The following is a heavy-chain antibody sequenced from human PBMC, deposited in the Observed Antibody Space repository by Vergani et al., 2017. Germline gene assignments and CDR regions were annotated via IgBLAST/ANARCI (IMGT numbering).Heavy chain of an antibody. J-gene: IGHJ4*02. V-gene: IGHV2-26*01. Sequence: QWGAGLLKPSETLSLTCAVYGGSFSGYYWSWIRQPPGKGLEWLAHIFSNDEKSYSTSLKSRLTISKDTSKSQVVLTMTNMDPVDTATYYCARTRGYYDSSGYLPYFDYWGQGTLVTVSS. CDR1: GGSFSGYYW. CDR3: ARTRGYYDSSGYLPYFDY. D-gene: IGHD3-22*01. CDR2: IFSNDEK.